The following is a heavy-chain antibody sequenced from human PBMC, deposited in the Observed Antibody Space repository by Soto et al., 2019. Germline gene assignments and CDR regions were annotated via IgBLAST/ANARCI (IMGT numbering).Heavy chain of an antibody. CDR1: GFTFINYG. D-gene: IGHD3-10*01. CDR3: AKHRLARGIDY. J-gene: IGHJ4*02. Sequence: GGCRRVSFGASGFTFINYGMSCVLQAPGKGLEWVSTVDSAGSTYYADSVTGRFTISRDNSRNTLSLQMNSLRAEDTAVYYCAKHRLARGIDYWGQGTPVTVSS. CDR2: VDSAGST. V-gene: IGHV3-23*01.